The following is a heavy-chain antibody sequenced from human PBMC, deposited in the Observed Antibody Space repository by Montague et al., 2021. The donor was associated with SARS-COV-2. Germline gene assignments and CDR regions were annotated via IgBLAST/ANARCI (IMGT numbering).Heavy chain of an antibody. Sequence: TLSLTCTVSGGSISSGGYFCCRLRQHSEKVLWLIGNNYYSGSTYYNPSLKSRVTVSVDTSKNQFSLKLSSVTAADTAVYYCARVRITMIIVVTYFDYWGQGTLVTVSA. V-gene: IGHV4-31*03. CDR2: NYYSGST. CDR1: GGSISSGGYF. J-gene: IGHJ4*02. D-gene: IGHD3-22*01. CDR3: ARVRITMIIVVTYFDY.